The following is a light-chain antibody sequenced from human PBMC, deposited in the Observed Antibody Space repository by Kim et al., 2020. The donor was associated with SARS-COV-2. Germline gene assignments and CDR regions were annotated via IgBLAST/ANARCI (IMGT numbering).Light chain of an antibody. V-gene: IGKV1-5*01. CDR1: QSIDKY. J-gene: IGKJ2*02. Sequence: ASVGDRVTITCRASQSIDKYLAWYQQKPGRAPDLLIYDVSILQSGVPSRFSGSRSGTEFTLTIGSLQPDDSATYYCQEYDSTSGCTFGQGTKLEI. CDR2: DVS. CDR3: QEYDSTSGCT.